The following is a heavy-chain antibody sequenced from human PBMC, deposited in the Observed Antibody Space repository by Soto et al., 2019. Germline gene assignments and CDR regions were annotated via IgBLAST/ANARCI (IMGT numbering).Heavy chain of an antibody. Sequence: ASVKVSCKVSGYTLTELSMHWVRQAPGKGLEWMGGFDPEDGETIYAQKFQGRVTMTEDTPTDTAYMELSSLRSEDTAVYYCATAPLGYCSSTSCYWFDPWGQGTRVTVSS. J-gene: IGHJ5*02. D-gene: IGHD2-2*01. CDR3: ATAPLGYCSSTSCYWFDP. CDR1: GYTLTELS. CDR2: FDPEDGET. V-gene: IGHV1-24*01.